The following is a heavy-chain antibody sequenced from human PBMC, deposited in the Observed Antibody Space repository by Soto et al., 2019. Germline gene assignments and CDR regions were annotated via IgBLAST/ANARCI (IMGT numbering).Heavy chain of an antibody. CDR1: GFSFSDYA. V-gene: IGHV3-64*01. Sequence: EVQLVESGGGLVQPGGSLRLSCAASGFSFSDYAMHWVRQAPGKGLEYVSAISYNGGSTYYANSVKGRFTISRDNSKNTLYLQMGSLRDDDMAVYYCARVVGGGYRSFGYNYYCMDVWGKGTTVTVSS. J-gene: IGHJ6*03. CDR3: ARVVGGGYRSFGYNYYCMDV. D-gene: IGHD3-16*02. CDR2: ISYNGGST.